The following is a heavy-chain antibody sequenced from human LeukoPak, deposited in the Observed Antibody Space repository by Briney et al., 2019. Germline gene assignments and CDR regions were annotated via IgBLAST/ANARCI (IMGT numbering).Heavy chain of an antibody. Sequence: SETLSLTCTVSGGSISSSSYYWGWIRQTPGKGLEWIGEINHSGSTNYNPSLKSRVTISVDTSKNQFSLKLSSVTAADTAVYYCARLRYSGYEPYYYYYMDVWGKGTTVTISS. CDR1: GGSISSSSYY. J-gene: IGHJ6*03. CDR2: INHSGST. CDR3: ARLRYSGYEPYYYYYMDV. D-gene: IGHD5-12*01. V-gene: IGHV4-39*07.